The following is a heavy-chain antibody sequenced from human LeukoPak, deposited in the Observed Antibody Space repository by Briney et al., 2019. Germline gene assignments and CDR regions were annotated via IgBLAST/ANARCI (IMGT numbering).Heavy chain of an antibody. J-gene: IGHJ3*01. CDR1: GFTFSDYY. CDR3: ARGFRAFDF. Sequence: GGSLRLSCAASGFTFSDYYMSWIRQAPGKGLEWVSYISGSTSYANYADSVKGRFTISRDNTKNSLYLQMDSLRAEDTAVYYCARGFRAFDFWAQGTMVTVSS. V-gene: IGHV3-11*06. CDR2: ISGSTSYA.